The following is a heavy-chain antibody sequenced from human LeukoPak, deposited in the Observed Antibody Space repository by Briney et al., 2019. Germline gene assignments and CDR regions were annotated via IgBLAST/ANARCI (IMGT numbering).Heavy chain of an antibody. Sequence: GGSLRLSCAGSGCTFSSYGMSWVRQAPGKGLEWVSAISGSGGSTYYADSVKGRFTISRDNSKNTLYLQMKSLRAEDTSVYYCAKDIPGAFWYFDLWGRGTLVTASS. V-gene: IGHV3-23*01. CDR1: GCTFSSYG. CDR3: AKDIPGAFWYFDL. D-gene: IGHD1-14*01. CDR2: ISGSGGST. J-gene: IGHJ2*01.